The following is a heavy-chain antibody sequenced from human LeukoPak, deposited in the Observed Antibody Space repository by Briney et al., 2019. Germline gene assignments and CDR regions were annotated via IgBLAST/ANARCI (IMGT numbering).Heavy chain of an antibody. CDR3: AKAKGYHYYYGMDV. Sequence: QPGGSLRLSCAASGFTFDDYAMHWVRQAPGKGLEWVSGISRNSGSIGYADSVKGRFTISRGNAKNSLYLQMNSLRTEDTALYYCAKAKGYHYYYGMDVWGQGTTVTVSS. CDR2: ISRNSGSI. CDR1: GFTFDDYA. V-gene: IGHV3-9*01. J-gene: IGHJ6*02.